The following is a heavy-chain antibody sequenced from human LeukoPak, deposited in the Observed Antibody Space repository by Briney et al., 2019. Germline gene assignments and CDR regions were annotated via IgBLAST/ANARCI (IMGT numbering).Heavy chain of an antibody. Sequence: GGSLRLSCAASGFTFSSYGMHWVRQAPGKGLEWVAVIWYDGSNKYYADSVKGRFTISRDNSKNTLYLQMNSLRAEDTAVYYCAKVGGIGTLGYWGQGTLVTVSS. CDR1: GFTFSSYG. J-gene: IGHJ4*02. CDR2: IWYDGSNK. V-gene: IGHV3-33*06. D-gene: IGHD3-10*01. CDR3: AKVGGIGTLGY.